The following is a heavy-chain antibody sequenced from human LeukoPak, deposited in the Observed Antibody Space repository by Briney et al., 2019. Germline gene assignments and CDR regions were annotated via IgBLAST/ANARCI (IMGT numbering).Heavy chain of an antibody. CDR2: IYHSGST. CDR1: GFTFDDYG. Sequence: PGGSLRLSCAASGFTFDDYGMSWVRQPPGKGLEWIGEIYHSGSTNYNPSLKSRVTISVDKSKNQFSLKLSSVTAADTAVYYCARMIVGATSDYFDYWGQGTLVTVSS. CDR3: ARMIVGATSDYFDY. V-gene: IGHV4-4*02. D-gene: IGHD1-26*01. J-gene: IGHJ4*02.